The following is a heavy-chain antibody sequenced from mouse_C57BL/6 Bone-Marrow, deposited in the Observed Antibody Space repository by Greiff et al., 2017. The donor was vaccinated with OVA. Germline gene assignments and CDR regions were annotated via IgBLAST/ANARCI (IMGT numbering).Heavy chain of an antibody. D-gene: IGHD1-1*01. V-gene: IGHV1-81*01. CDR1: GYTFTSYG. CDR2: IYPRSGNT. Sequence: QVQLQQSGAELARPGASVKLSCKASGYTFTSYGISWVKQRTGQGLEWIGEIYPRSGNTYYNEKFKGKATLTADKSSSTAYMELRSLTSEDSAVYFCASNDYGSSYLAWFAYWGQGTLVTVSA. CDR3: ASNDYGSSYLAWFAY. J-gene: IGHJ3*01.